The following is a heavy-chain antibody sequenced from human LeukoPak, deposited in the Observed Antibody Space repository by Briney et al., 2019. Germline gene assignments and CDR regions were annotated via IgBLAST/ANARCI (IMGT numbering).Heavy chain of an antibody. V-gene: IGHV3-30*03. D-gene: IGHD1-26*01. CDR3: ARSYSDAFDI. CDR1: GFTFSSYG. CDR2: ISYDGSNK. J-gene: IGHJ3*02. Sequence: GRSLRLSCAASGFTFSSYGMHWVRQAPGKGQEWVAVISYDGSNKYYADSVKGRFTISRDNSKNTLYLQMNSLRAEDTAVYYCARSYSDAFDIWGQGTMVTVSS.